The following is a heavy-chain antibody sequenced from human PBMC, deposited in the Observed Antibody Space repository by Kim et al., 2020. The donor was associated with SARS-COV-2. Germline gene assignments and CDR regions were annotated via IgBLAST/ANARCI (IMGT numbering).Heavy chain of an antibody. J-gene: IGHJ5*02. CDR1: GFTFSSYS. V-gene: IGHV3-21*01. CDR3: ARGPRDYYDSSGLSYWFDP. D-gene: IGHD3-22*01. CDR2: ISSSSSYI. Sequence: GGSLRLSCAASGFTFSSYSMNWVRQAPGKGLEWVSSISSSSSYIYYADSVKGRFTISRDNAKNSLYLQMNSLRAEDTAVYYCARGPRDYYDSSGLSYWFDPWGQGTLVTVSS.